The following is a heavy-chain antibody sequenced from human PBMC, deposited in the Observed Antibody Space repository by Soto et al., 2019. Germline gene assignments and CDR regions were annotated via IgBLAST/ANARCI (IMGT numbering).Heavy chain of an antibody. Sequence: ASVKVSCKASGYTFTSYYMHCVRQAPGQGLEWMGIINPSGGSTSYAQKFQGRVTMTRDTSTSTVYMELSSLRSEDTAVYYCARDKGLLWFGELPGYYYYYGMDVWGQGTTVTVSS. CDR2: INPSGGST. J-gene: IGHJ6*02. D-gene: IGHD3-10*01. V-gene: IGHV1-46*01. CDR1: GYTFTSYY. CDR3: ARDKGLLWFGELPGYYYYYGMDV.